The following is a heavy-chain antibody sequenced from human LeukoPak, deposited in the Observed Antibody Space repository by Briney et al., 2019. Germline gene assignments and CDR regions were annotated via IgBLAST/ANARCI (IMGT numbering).Heavy chain of an antibody. V-gene: IGHV4-39*07. CDR2: IYYSGST. D-gene: IGHD3-10*01. J-gene: IGHJ4*02. CDR1: GGSISSSSYY. Sequence: PSETLSLTCTVSGGSISSSSYYWGWIRQPPGKGLEWIGSIYYSGSTYYNPPLKSRVTISVDTSKNQFSLKLSSVTAADTAVYYCARDPLSGTPVGDFDYWGQGTLVTVSS. CDR3: ARDPLSGTPVGDFDY.